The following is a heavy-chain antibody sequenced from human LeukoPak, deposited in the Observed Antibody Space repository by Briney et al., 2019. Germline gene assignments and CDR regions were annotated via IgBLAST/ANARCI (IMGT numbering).Heavy chain of an antibody. CDR3: ARDSYGSVGY. V-gene: IGHV4-39*01. Sequence: PSETLSLTCTVSDGSISSSSYYWGWIRQPPGKGLEWIGSIYYSGSTYYNPSLKSRVTISVDTSKNQFSLKLSSVTAADTAVYYCARDSYGSVGYWGQGTLVTVSS. CDR2: IYYSGST. CDR1: DGSISSSSYY. D-gene: IGHD5-18*01. J-gene: IGHJ4*02.